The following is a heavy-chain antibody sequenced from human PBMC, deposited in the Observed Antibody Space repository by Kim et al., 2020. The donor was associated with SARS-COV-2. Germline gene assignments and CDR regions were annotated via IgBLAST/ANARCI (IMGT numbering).Heavy chain of an antibody. CDR2: ISWNSGSI. V-gene: IGHV3-9*01. CDR3: AKDISPLFRHSQVYFDY. J-gene: IGHJ4*02. D-gene: IGHD2-21*01. Sequence: GGSLRLSCAASGFTFDDYAMHWVRQAPGKGLEWVSGISWNSGSIGYADSVKGRFTISRDNAKNSLYLQMNSLRAEDTAFYYCAKDISPLFRHSQVYFDYWGEGTLVTVSS. CDR1: GFTFDDYA.